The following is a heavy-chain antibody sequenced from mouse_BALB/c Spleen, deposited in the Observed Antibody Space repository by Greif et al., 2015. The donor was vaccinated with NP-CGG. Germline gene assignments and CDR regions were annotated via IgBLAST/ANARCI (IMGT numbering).Heavy chain of an antibody. Sequence: VKLMESGPGLVAPSQSLSITCTVSGFSLTSYGVHWVRQPPGKGLEWLGVIWAGGSTNYNSALMSRLSISKDNSKSQVFLKMNSLQTDDTAMYYCARGPNWGFAYWGQGTLVTVSA. CDR3: ARGPNWGFAY. D-gene: IGHD4-1*01. V-gene: IGHV2-9*02. CDR1: GFSLTSYG. CDR2: IWAGGST. J-gene: IGHJ3*01.